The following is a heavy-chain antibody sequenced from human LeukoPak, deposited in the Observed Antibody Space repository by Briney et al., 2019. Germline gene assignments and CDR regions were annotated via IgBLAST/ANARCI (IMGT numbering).Heavy chain of an antibody. D-gene: IGHD3-10*01. J-gene: IGHJ6*03. V-gene: IGHV1-18*01. Sequence: ASVKVSCKASGYTFTSYGISWVRQAPGQGLEWMGWISAYNGNTNYAQKLQGRVTMTTDTSTSTAYMELRSLRSDDTAVYYCARGWGGGYYGSGSNYYYYYYMDVWGKGTTVTVSS. CDR2: ISAYNGNT. CDR1: GYTFTSYG. CDR3: ARGWGGGYYGSGSNYYYYYYMDV.